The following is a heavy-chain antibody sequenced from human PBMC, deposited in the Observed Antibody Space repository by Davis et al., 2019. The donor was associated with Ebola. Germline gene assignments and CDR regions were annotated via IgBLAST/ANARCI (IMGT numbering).Heavy chain of an antibody. D-gene: IGHD2-21*01. V-gene: IGHV1-18*01. CDR1: GYSFTTYG. CDR2: ITGYNGGT. CDR3: ARDSGDMSY. Sequence: ASVKVSCKTSGYSFTTYGITWVRQAPGQGLEWMGWITGYNGGTNYEKKLQDRVTMTIDPATDTAYMELRGLTSDDTAMYYCARDSGDMSYWGQGTLVTVSS. J-gene: IGHJ4*02.